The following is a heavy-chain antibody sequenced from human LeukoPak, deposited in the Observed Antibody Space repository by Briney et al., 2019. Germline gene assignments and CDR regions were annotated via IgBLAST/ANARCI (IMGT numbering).Heavy chain of an antibody. J-gene: IGHJ4*02. V-gene: IGHV4-34*01. CDR1: SGSFSGYY. CDR2: FNHNWGA. D-gene: IGHD3-10*01. CDR3: AASLWFGIYPEY. Sequence: KSSGTLSLTCAVYSGSFSGYYWTWFRQPPGKGLEWIGEFNHNWGAKYNPSLQSRVTISVDTSNNHLSLSLNSVTTADTAVYYCAASLWFGIYPEYWGQGSLVTVSS.